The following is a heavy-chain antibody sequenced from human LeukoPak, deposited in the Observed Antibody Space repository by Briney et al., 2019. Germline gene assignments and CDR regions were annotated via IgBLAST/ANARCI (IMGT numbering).Heavy chain of an antibody. CDR2: FGSSGSTI. CDR1: GFTFSDYY. J-gene: IGHJ6*03. CDR3: ARSAPYSNYYYYYYYMDV. V-gene: IGHV3-11*04. D-gene: IGHD4-11*01. Sequence: TGGSLRLSCAASGFTFSDYYMSWIRQAPGKGREGVTYFGSSGSTIYYADSVKGRFTISSDNAKNSLYLQMNSLRAEDTAVYYCARSAPYSNYYYYYYYMDVWGKGTTVTVSS.